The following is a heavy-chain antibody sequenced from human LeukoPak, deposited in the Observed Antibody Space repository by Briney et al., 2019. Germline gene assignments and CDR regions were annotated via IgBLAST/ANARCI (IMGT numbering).Heavy chain of an antibody. Sequence: PGGSLRLSCAASGFTFSNAWMSWVRQAPGKGLEWVGRIKSKTDGGTTDYAAPVKGRFTISRDDSKNTLYLQMNSLRAEDTAVYYCARGDLRNGYNVFDYWGQGTLVTVSS. J-gene: IGHJ4*02. CDR3: ARGDLRNGYNVFDY. V-gene: IGHV3-15*01. CDR1: GFTFSNAW. CDR2: IKSKTDGGTT. D-gene: IGHD5-24*01.